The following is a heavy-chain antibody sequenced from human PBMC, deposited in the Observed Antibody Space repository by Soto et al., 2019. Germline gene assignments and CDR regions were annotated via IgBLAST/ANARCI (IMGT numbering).Heavy chain of an antibody. CDR3: TTDHPRITIFGVVINPRSIDY. J-gene: IGHJ4*02. V-gene: IGHV3-15*01. CDR2: IKSKTDGGTT. CDR1: GFTFSNAW. D-gene: IGHD3-3*01. Sequence: PGGSLRLSCAASGFTFSNAWMSWVRQAPGKGLEWVGRIKSKTDGGTTDYAAPVKGRFTISRDDSKNTLYLQMNSLKTEDTAVYYCTTDHPRITIFGVVINPRSIDYWGQGTLVTVSS.